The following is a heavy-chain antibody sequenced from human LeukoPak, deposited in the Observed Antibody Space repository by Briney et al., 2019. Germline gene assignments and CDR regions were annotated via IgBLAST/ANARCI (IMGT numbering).Heavy chain of an antibody. V-gene: IGHV3-7*05. CDR1: EFRFSNSW. D-gene: IGHD6-25*01. CDR2: IKLDGSAT. Sequence: GGSLRLSCAASEFRFSNSWMNWVRQAPGKGLEWVANIKLDGSATYYVDSVKGRFTISRDNAKHSLYLQMYSLRAEDTAVYFCVGGGYWGQGILITVSS. CDR3: VGGGY. J-gene: IGHJ4*02.